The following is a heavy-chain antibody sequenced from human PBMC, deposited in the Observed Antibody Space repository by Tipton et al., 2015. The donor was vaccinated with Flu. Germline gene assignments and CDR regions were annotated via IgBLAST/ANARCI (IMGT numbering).Heavy chain of an antibody. V-gene: IGHV4-38-2*01. CDR3: AGRDFSNYVSEPKNWFDP. CDR1: GDSISSDYY. CDR2: VSRPGST. J-gene: IGHJ5*02. Sequence: TLSLTCAVSGDSISSDYYWGWIRQFPGKGLEWIGTVSRPGSTVYNPSLKSRVTISIDTSKNQFSLKLTSVTAADTAVYYCAGRDFSNYVSEPKNWFDPWGQGTLVTVSS. D-gene: IGHD4-11*01.